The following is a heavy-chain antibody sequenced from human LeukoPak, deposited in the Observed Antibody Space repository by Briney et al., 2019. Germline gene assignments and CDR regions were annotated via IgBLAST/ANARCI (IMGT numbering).Heavy chain of an antibody. Sequence: GGSLRLSCVASGFTFRSYRMHWVRQAPGKGLEWVSFIQDDGSGQTYADSVKGRFTISRDNSKNTLYLQMNSLRAEDTAVYYCARRAGAYSHPYDYWGQGTLVTVSS. D-gene: IGHD4/OR15-4a*01. CDR3: ARRAGAYSHPYDY. J-gene: IGHJ4*02. V-gene: IGHV3-30*12. CDR2: IQDDGSGQ. CDR1: GFTFRSYR.